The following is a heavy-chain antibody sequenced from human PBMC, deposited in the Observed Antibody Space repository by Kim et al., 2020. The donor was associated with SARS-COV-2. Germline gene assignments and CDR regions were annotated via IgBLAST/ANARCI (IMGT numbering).Heavy chain of an antibody. D-gene: IGHD3-9*01. CDR1: GFSLSTSAMC. V-gene: IGHV2-70*11. CDR2: IDWDDDK. J-gene: IGHJ4*02. Sequence: SGPTLVNPTHTLTLTCTFSGFSLSTSAMCVSWIRQPPGKALEWLARIDWDDDKYYSTSLKTRLTISKDTSKHQLVLTMTNMDPVDTATYYFARDTYDILTGDYSPFDVWGQGTLVTVSS. CDR3: ARDTYDILTGDYSPFDV.